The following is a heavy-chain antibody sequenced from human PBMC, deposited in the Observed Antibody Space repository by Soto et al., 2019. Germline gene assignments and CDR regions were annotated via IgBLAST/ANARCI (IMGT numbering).Heavy chain of an antibody. V-gene: IGHV3-7*05. Sequence: EVQLVESGGGLVQPGGSLRLSCAASGFTFSSYWMSWVRQAPGKGLEWVANIKHDGSEKYYVDSVKGRFTISRDNAKNYLYLQMNSLKAEDTAVYDCARDQGAMIVVALGAFDIWGQGTMVTVSS. D-gene: IGHD3-22*01. CDR3: ARDQGAMIVVALGAFDI. CDR1: GFTFSSYW. CDR2: IKHDGSEK. J-gene: IGHJ3*02.